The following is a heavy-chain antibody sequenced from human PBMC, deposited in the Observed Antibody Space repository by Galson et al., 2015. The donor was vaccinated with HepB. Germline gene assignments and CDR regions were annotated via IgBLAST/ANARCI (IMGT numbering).Heavy chain of an antibody. V-gene: IGHV1-69*04. CDR2: IIPILGIA. D-gene: IGHD1-26*01. CDR1: GGTFSSYA. Sequence: SVKVSCKASGGTFSSYAISWVRQAPGQGLEWMGRIIPILGIANYAQKFQGRVTITADKSTSTAYMELSSLRSEDTAVYYCARDLPRSTDKIEWELPRYFDLWGRGTLVTVSS. CDR3: ARDLPRSTDKIEWELPRYFDL. J-gene: IGHJ2*01.